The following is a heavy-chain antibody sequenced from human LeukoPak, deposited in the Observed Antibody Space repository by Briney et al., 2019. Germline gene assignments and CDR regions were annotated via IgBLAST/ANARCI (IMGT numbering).Heavy chain of an antibody. D-gene: IGHD3-10*01. J-gene: IGHJ4*02. V-gene: IGHV3-48*04. CDR3: ARGGVTSQSLTY. Sequence: GGSLGLSCAASGFPLSSYSMNWVRQAPGKGLEWVAYITSKSDTISYADSVKGRFTISRDNAKNSLYLQMDSLRAEDTAVFYCARGGVTSQSLTYWGQGTLVTVSS. CDR2: ITSKSDTI. CDR1: GFPLSSYS.